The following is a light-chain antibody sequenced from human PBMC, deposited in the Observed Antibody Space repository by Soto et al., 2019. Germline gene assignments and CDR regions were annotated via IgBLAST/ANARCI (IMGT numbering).Light chain of an antibody. CDR3: QQYGSSGT. V-gene: IGKV3-20*01. Sequence: EIVLTQSPGPLSLSPGERATLSFRASQSVSNNYLAWYQQKPGQAPRLLIYGVSNRATGIPDRFSGSGSGTDFTLTISRLEPEDFAVYYCQQYGSSGTFGQGTRWIS. CDR2: GVS. CDR1: QSVSNNY. J-gene: IGKJ1*01.